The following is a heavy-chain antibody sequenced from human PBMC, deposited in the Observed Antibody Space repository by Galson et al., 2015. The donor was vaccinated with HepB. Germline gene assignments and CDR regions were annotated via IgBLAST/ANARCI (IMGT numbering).Heavy chain of an antibody. J-gene: IGHJ3*02. CDR1: GFTFGDYA. Sequence: LRLSCATSGFTFGDYAMSWFRQAPGKGLEWVGFIRSRAYGGTAEYAASVKGRFSLSRDDSESIAYLQMNSLKTEDTAVYYCARDPYYDSSGPIWGQGTMVTVSS. V-gene: IGHV3-49*03. CDR2: IRSRAYGGTA. CDR3: ARDPYYDSSGPI. D-gene: IGHD3-22*01.